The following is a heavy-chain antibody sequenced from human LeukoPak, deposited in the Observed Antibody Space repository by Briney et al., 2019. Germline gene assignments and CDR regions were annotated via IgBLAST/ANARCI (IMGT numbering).Heavy chain of an antibody. CDR1: GYTFTGYY. CDR3: ARDLEYDFWSGYYYYGMDV. D-gene: IGHD3-3*01. CDR2: INPNSGGT. J-gene: IGHJ6*02. Sequence: ASVTVSCTASGYTFTGYYMHWVRQAPGQGLEWMGRINPNSGGTNYAQKFQGRVTMTRDTSISTAYMELSRLRSDDTAVYYCARDLEYDFWSGYYYYGMDVWGQGTTVTVSS. V-gene: IGHV1-2*06.